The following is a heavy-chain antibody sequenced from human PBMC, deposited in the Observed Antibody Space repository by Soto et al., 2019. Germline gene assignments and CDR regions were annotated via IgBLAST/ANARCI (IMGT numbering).Heavy chain of an antibody. CDR1: GYVFNSYA. D-gene: IGHD3-10*01. Sequence: QVQLVQSGAEVKKPGASVKVSCKASGYVFNSYAMHWVRQAPGQRLEWMGWINAGNGNTKYSQKFQGRVMITTDTSASTAHMELSSLTSEDTAVYYCARYLVLLWFGTFDYWGQGSLVTVSS. CDR3: ARYLVLLWFGTFDY. V-gene: IGHV1-3*01. J-gene: IGHJ4*02. CDR2: INAGNGNT.